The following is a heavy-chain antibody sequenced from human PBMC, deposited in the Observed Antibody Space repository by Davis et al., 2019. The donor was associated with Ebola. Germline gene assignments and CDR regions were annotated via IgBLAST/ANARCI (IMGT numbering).Heavy chain of an antibody. CDR3: ARGDNAAWYPNFDY. Sequence: GGSLRLSCAASGFIVSANYMSWVRQGPERGLEWVSILYSGGATYYADSVKGRFSISRDDAKNTVYLQINGLRADDTAVYFCARGDNAAWYPNFDYWGQGIQVTVAS. J-gene: IGHJ4*02. CDR1: GFIVSANY. V-gene: IGHV3-66*01. D-gene: IGHD6-13*01. CDR2: LYSGGAT.